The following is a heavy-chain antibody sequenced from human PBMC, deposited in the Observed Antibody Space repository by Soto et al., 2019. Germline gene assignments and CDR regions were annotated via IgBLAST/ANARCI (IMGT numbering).Heavy chain of an antibody. CDR3: AKVPTTYYDFWSGYYMGGTFDY. D-gene: IGHD3-3*01. CDR1: GFTFSSYG. V-gene: IGHV3-30*18. J-gene: IGHJ4*02. CDR2: ISYDGSNK. Sequence: GGSLRLSCAASGFTFSSYGMHWVRQAPGKGLEWVAVISYDGSNKYYADSVKGRFTISRDNSKNTLYLQMNSLRAEDTAVYYCAKVPTTYYDFWSGYYMGGTFDYWGQGTLVTVSS.